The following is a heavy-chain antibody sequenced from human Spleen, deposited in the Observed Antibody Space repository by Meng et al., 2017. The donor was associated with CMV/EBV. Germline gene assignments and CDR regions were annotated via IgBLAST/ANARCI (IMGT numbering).Heavy chain of an antibody. V-gene: IGHV3-23*01. D-gene: IGHD6-13*01. CDR3: ARGDSSSTWLVFDY. CDR2: ITATGGTT. J-gene: IGHJ4*02. Sequence: GESLKISCAASGFTFSNAWMSWVRQAPGKGLEWVSTITATGGTTYYADSVKGRFSVSRDDSANTLYLQMYSLRVEDTAVFYCARGDSSSTWLVFDYWGLGTLVTVSS. CDR1: GFTFSNAW.